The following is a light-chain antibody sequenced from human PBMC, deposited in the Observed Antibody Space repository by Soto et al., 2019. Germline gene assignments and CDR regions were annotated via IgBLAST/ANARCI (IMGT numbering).Light chain of an antibody. CDR2: GAS. CDR1: QRVSTSF. J-gene: IGKJ4*01. CDR3: QQYGGSPPGVI. V-gene: IGKV3-20*01. Sequence: EIVLTQSPGTLSLSPGESATLSCRASQRVSTSFIAWYQQKPGQAPRLLMYGASNRATGIPDRFSGSGSGTDFTLTISRLEPEDFAVYYCQQYGGSPPGVIFGGGTKVDIK.